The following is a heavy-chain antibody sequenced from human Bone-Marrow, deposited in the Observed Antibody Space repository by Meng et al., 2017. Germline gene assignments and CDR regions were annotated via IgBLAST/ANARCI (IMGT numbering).Heavy chain of an antibody. CDR2: ISWNSGSI. V-gene: IGHV3-9*01. CDR1: GFTFDDYA. CDR3: ARDSLNWASELGTFDI. Sequence: SLKISCAASGFTFDDYAMHWVRQAPGKGLEWVSGISWNSGSIGYADSVKGRFTISRDNAKNTLYLQMNSLRADDTAMYYCARDSLNWASELGTFDIWGQGTMVTVSS. J-gene: IGHJ3*02. D-gene: IGHD7-27*01.